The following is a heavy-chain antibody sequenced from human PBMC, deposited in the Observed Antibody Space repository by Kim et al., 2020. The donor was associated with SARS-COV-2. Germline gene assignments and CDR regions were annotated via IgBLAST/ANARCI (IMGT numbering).Heavy chain of an antibody. J-gene: IGHJ4*02. V-gene: IGHV3-30*04. D-gene: IGHD5-12*01. CDR3: ARGGIVAGNPEGSDY. CDR1: GFTFSSYA. CDR2: ISYDGSNK. Sequence: GGSLRLSCAASGFTFSSYAMHWVRQAPGKGLEWVAVISYDGSNKYYVDSVKGRFTISRDNSKNTLYLQMNSLRAEDTAVYYCARGGIVAGNPEGSDYWGQGTLVTVSS.